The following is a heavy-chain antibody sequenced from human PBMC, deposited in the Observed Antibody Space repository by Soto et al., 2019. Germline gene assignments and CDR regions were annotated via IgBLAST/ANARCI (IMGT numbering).Heavy chain of an antibody. J-gene: IGHJ6*02. V-gene: IGHV3-33*01. CDR2: IWYDGSNK. D-gene: IGHD6-6*01. Sequence: GGSLRLSCAASGFTFSSYGMHWVRQAPGKGLEWVAVIWYDGSNKYYADSVKGRFTISRDNSKNTLYLQMNSLRAEDTAVYYCARDRYSSSSKGYYYYGMDVWGQGTTVTVSS. CDR1: GFTFSSYG. CDR3: ARDRYSSSSKGYYYYGMDV.